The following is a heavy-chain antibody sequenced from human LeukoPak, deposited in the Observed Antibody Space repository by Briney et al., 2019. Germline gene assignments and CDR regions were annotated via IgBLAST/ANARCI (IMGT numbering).Heavy chain of an antibody. V-gene: IGHV3-23*01. CDR2: ISGSGGST. Sequence: TGGSLRLSCAASGFTFSSYAMSWVRQAPGKGLEWVSAISGSGGSTYYADSVKGRFTISRDNSKNTLYLQMNSLRVEDTAVYYCAKDLVRGGYDDYWGQGTLVTVSS. CDR1: GFTFSSYA. J-gene: IGHJ4*02. CDR3: AKDLVRGGYDDY. D-gene: IGHD5-12*01.